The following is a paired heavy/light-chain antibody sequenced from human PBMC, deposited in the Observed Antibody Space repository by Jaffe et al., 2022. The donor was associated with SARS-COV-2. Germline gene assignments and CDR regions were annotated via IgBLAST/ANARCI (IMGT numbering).Heavy chain of an antibody. CDR2: IKQDGSEK. Sequence: EVQLVESGGGLVQPGGSLRLSCAASGFTFSTYWMSWVRQAPGKGLEWVANIKQDGSEKYYVDSVKGRFTISRDNAKNSLYLQMNSLRAEDTAVYYCAKWRWLQSEFEYWGQGILVTVSS. CDR3: AKWRWLQSEFEY. V-gene: IGHV3-7*01. D-gene: IGHD5-12*01. CDR1: GFTFSTYW. J-gene: IGHJ4*02.
Light chain of an antibody. Sequence: DVQMAQSPSSLSASVGDRVTITCRASQSVSYYVSWYQQKPGKAPKLLIYAASNLQSGVPSRFSGSASGTDFTLTISSLQPEDFATYYCQQSYSGPVTFGGGTKVEIK. CDR2: AAS. J-gene: IGKJ4*01. CDR1: QSVSYY. CDR3: QQSYSGPVT. V-gene: IGKV1-39*01.